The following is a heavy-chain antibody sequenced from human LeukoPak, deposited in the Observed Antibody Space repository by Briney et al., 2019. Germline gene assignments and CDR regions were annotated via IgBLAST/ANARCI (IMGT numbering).Heavy chain of an antibody. CDR2: INSDGSST. CDR1: GFTFSSYW. J-gene: IGHJ4*02. CDR3: APTRGSSSWPFDY. V-gene: IGHV3-74*01. Sequence: GGSPRLSCAASGFTFSSYWMHWVRQAPGKGLVWVSRINSDGSSTTYADSVKGRFTISRDNAKNALYLQMNSLRAEDTAVYYCAPTRGSSSWPFDYWGQGTLVTVSS. D-gene: IGHD6-13*01.